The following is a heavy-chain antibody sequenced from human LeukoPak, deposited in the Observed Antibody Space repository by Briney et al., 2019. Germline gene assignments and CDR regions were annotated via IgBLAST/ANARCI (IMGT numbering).Heavy chain of an antibody. J-gene: IGHJ5*02. D-gene: IGHD5-24*01. V-gene: IGHV4-39*01. CDR3: AKHAEGWLHPNGSDP. CDR1: GGSISSSSYY. CDR2: IYYSGST. Sequence: SETLSLTCTVSGGSISSSSYYWGWIRQPPGKGLEWIGSIYYSGSTYYNPSLKSRVTISVDTSKNQFSLKLSSVTAADTAVYYCAKHAEGWLHPNGSDPWAKETLVTVSS.